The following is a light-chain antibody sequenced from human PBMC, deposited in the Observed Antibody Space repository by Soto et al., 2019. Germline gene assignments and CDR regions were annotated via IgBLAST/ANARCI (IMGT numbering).Light chain of an antibody. Sequence: EIVLTQSPATLSLSPGERATLSCRASQSVNSYLAWYQQRPGQAPRLLIYDASNRATGIPARFSGSGSGTDFTLTISSLEPEDFAIYDCQQRSSWPPPTFGGGTRVDMK. J-gene: IGKJ4*01. CDR3: QQRSSWPPPT. CDR1: QSVNSY. V-gene: IGKV3-11*01. CDR2: DAS.